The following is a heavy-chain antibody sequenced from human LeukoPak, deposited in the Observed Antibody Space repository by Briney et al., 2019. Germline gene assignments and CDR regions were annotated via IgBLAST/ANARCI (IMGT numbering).Heavy chain of an antibody. J-gene: IGHJ4*02. D-gene: IGHD3-10*01. V-gene: IGHV1-3*03. CDR3: AREGSMVRGVGIFGFDY. CDR1: GYTFTSYG. CDR2: INAGNGNT. Sequence: ASVKVSCKASGYTFTSYGISRVRQAPGQGLEWMGWINAGNGNTKYSQEFQGRVTITRDTSASTAYMELSSLRSEDMAVYYCAREGSMVRGVGIFGFDYWGQGTLVTVSS.